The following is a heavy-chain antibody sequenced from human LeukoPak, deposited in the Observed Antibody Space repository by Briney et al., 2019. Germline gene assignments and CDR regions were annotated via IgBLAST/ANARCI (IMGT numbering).Heavy chain of an antibody. V-gene: IGHV3-33*01. CDR2: IWYDGSNK. Sequence: GGSLRLSCAASGFTFSSYGMHWVRQAPGKGLEWVAIIWYDGSNKYYVDSVKGRFTISRDNSKNTLYLQMNCLRAEDTAVYYCARDLGYFDYWGQGTLVTVSS. CDR1: GFTFSSYG. CDR3: ARDLGYFDY. J-gene: IGHJ4*02. D-gene: IGHD3-16*01.